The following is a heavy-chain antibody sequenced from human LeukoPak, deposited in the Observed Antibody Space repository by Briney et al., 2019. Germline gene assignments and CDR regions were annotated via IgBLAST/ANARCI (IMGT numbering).Heavy chain of an antibody. D-gene: IGHD1-26*01. V-gene: IGHV3-30*02. CDR1: GFTFSNYG. CDR3: PKDSANYCVDY. Sequence: PGGSLRLSCAASGFTFSNYGMHWVRQAPGKGLELVAFLRYDETIKYYANSVKGRFSISRDTSKNMLYLQMNSLRVEDTAVYYCPKDSANYCVDYWGQGTLVTVSS. J-gene: IGHJ4*02. CDR2: LRYDETIK.